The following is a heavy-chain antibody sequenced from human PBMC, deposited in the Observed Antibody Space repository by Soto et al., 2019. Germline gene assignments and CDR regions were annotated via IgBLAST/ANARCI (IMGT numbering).Heavy chain of an antibody. CDR1: GYTFNSHG. CDR2: INTYSGKT. V-gene: IGHV1-18*04. Sequence: QVHLVQSGGEVKKPGTSVKVSCKASGYTFNSHGISWVRQAPGQGLEWMGWINTYSGKTNYAQKVQGRVTMTTTTPTNTTYLELRSLRSGDTAVYYCARGPGGATKPYYYYAMDVWGQGTPITVSS. D-gene: IGHD1-26*01. CDR3: ARGPGGATKPYYYYAMDV. J-gene: IGHJ6*01.